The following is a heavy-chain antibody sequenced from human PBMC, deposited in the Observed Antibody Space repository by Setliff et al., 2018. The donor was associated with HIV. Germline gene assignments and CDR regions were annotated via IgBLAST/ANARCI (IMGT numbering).Heavy chain of an antibody. Sequence: PGGSLRLSCAASGFTFSSYSMNWVRQAPGKGLEWVSSISSNGGSTYYADSVKGRFTISRDNSKNTMFLQMNSLRVEDTAIYYCAKMHTAMDPDTFDIWGQGTMVTVSS. J-gene: IGHJ3*02. CDR1: GFTFSSYS. CDR3: AKMHTAMDPDTFDI. V-gene: IGHV3-64*04. CDR2: ISSNGGST. D-gene: IGHD5-18*01.